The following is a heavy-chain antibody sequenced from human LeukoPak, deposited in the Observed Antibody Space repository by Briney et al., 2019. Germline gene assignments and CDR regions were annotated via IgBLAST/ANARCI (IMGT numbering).Heavy chain of an antibody. CDR2: IKQDGSEK. J-gene: IGHJ4*02. CDR1: GFTFSNYW. V-gene: IGHV3-7*01. Sequence: GGSLRLSCAASGFTFSNYWMTWVRQAPGKGLEWVANIKQDGSEKYYVDSVKGRFTISRDNAKNSLYLRMTSLRAEDTAVYYCARDYDTSGYAIFDYWGQGTPVTVSS. D-gene: IGHD3-22*01. CDR3: ARDYDTSGYAIFDY.